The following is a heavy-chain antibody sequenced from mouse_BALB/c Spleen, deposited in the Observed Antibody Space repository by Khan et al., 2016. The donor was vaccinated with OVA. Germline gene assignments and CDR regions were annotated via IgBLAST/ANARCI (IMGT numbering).Heavy chain of an antibody. V-gene: IGHV14-3*02. J-gene: IGHJ3*01. CDR1: GFKIKDTY. Sequence: VQLKQSGAELMKPGASVMLSCTASGFKIKDTYMHWVKQRPEQGLEWIGRIDPANGNTKYDPKFQGKATITADTSSNTAYLQFSSLTSEDTAVYYFATLYGNPFAYWGQGTLVTVSA. D-gene: IGHD2-1*01. CDR2: IDPANGNT. CDR3: ATLYGNPFAY.